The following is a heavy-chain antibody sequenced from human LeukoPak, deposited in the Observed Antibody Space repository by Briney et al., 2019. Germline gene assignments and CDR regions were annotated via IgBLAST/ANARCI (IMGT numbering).Heavy chain of an antibody. CDR3: AREGPIVGATHLVDY. D-gene: IGHD1-26*01. CDR1: GYTFTDYY. Sequence: ASVKVSCKASGYTFTDYYMHWVRQAPGQGLEWMGWINPNSGGTNYAQKFQGRVTMTRDTSISTAYMELSRLRSGDTAVYYCAREGPIVGATHLVDYWGQGTLVTVSS. V-gene: IGHV1-2*02. J-gene: IGHJ4*02. CDR2: INPNSGGT.